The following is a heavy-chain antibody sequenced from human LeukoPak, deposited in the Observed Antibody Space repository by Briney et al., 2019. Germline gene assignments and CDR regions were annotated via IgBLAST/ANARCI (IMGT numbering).Heavy chain of an antibody. D-gene: IGHD4-17*01. V-gene: IGHV4-61*02. CDR2: IYTSGST. Sequence: SQTLSLTCTVSGGSISSGSYYWSWIRQPAGKGLEWIGRIYTSGSTNYNPSLKSRVTISVDTSKNQFSLKLSSVTAADTAVYYCARLSATTVTAPLFDYWGQGTLVTVSS. J-gene: IGHJ4*02. CDR3: ARLSATTVTAPLFDY. CDR1: GGSISSGSYY.